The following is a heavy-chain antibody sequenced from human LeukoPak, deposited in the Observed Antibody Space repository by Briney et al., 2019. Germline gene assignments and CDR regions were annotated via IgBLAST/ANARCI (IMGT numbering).Heavy chain of an antibody. CDR2: ISYDGSNK. CDR1: GFTFSSYG. Sequence: AGGSLRLSCAASGFTFSSYGMHWVRQAPGKGLEWVAVISYDGSNKYYADSVKGRFTISRDNSKNTLYLQMNSLRADDTAVYYCANEIRPNDYWGQGTQVTVSS. V-gene: IGHV3-30*18. D-gene: IGHD4-17*01. J-gene: IGHJ4*02. CDR3: ANEIRPNDY.